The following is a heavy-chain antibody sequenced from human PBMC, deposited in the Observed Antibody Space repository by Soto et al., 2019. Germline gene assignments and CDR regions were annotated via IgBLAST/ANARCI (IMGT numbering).Heavy chain of an antibody. J-gene: IGHJ4*02. D-gene: IGHD4-17*01. CDR1: GFTFSSYG. CDR3: ARGTQTTVTTRLFDC. V-gene: IGHV3-33*01. Sequence: GGSLRLSCAASGFTFSSYGMHWVRQAPGKGLEWVAVIWYDGSNKYYAESVKGRFTISRDNSKNTLYLQMNSLRAEDSAVYYCARGTQTTVTTRLFDCWGQGTLVTVSS. CDR2: IWYDGSNK.